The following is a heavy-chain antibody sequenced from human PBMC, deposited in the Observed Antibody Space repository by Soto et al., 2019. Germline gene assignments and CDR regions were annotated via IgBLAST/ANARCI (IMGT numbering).Heavy chain of an antibody. V-gene: IGHV3-66*04. CDR2: IYSGDNT. J-gene: IGHJ4*02. CDR3: ARHLGGNRDY. Sequence: GGSLTLSWLLVGFRVAMVYMSWVRQAPGKGLEWVSFIYSGDNTYYADSVKGRFTISRDNAKNTLYLQMNSLRAEDTAVYYCARHLGGNRDYWGQGT. CDR1: GFRVAMVY.